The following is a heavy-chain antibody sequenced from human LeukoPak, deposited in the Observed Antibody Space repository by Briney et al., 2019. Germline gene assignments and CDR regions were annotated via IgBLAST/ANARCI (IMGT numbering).Heavy chain of an antibody. CDR1: GGSISSYY. CDR3: ARSPPTTVTTSRYWYFDL. V-gene: IGHV4-59*01. D-gene: IGHD4-17*01. Sequence: SETLSLTCTVSGGSISSYYWSWIRQPPGKGLEWIGYIYYSGSTNYSPSLKSRVTISVDTSKNQFSLKLSSVTAADTAVYYCARSPPTTVTTSRYWYFDLWGRGTLVTVSS. J-gene: IGHJ2*01. CDR2: IYYSGST.